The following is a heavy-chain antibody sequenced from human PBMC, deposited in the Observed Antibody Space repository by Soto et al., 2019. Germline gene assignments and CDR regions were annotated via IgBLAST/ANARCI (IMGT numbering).Heavy chain of an antibody. J-gene: IGHJ6*02. D-gene: IGHD3-3*01. CDR3: AGSGEPTIFGVVPGSRVFYGMDV. CDR1: GGTFSSYA. CDR2: IIPIFGTA. Sequence: SVKVSCKASGGTFSSYAISWVRQAPGQGLEWMGGIIPIFGTANYAQKFQGRVTITADESTSTAYMELSSLRSEDMAVYYCAGSGEPTIFGVVPGSRVFYGMDVWGQGTTVTVSS. V-gene: IGHV1-69*13.